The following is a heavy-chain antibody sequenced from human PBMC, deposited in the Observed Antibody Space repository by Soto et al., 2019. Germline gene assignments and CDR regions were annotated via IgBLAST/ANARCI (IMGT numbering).Heavy chain of an antibody. CDR1: GYTFSSHG. CDR3: AREGSYGWYDC. V-gene: IGHV1-18*01. D-gene: IGHD2-15*01. Sequence: QVQLVQSGAEVRKPGASVKVSCKASGYTFSSHGTIWVRQAPGQGLEWMGWISGYNGNAKYAQRFQGRVTMTTDTSTSTVYVDLRSLGSDDSAVYYCAREGSYGWYDCWGQGTLVTVSS. CDR2: ISGYNGNA. J-gene: IGHJ5*01.